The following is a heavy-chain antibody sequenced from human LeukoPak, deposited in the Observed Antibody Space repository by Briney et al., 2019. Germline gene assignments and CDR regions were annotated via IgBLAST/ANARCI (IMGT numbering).Heavy chain of an antibody. D-gene: IGHD4-17*01. CDR1: GGSLNGYY. J-gene: IGHJ6*04. CDR2: IHSSEGT. V-gene: IGHV4-59*08. CDR3: ARHVYGEGMVV. Sequence: SETQSLTCTVSGGSLNGYYWGWIRQPPGKGLECIGYIHSSEGTAHNASLKSRLTISLDTSKNQFSLTLSSVTAADTAVYYCARHVYGEGMVVWGKGTTVTVSP.